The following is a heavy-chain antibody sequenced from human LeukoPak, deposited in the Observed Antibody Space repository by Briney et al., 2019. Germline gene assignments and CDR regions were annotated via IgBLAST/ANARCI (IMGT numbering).Heavy chain of an antibody. CDR1: GGSISSGGYS. J-gene: IGHJ4*02. Sequence: PSQTLSLTCAVSGGSISSGGYSWSWIRQLPGKGLEWIGYIYHSGSTYYNPSLKSRVTISVDRSKNQFSLKLSSVTAADTAVYYCARVVPAALFDYWGQGTLVTVSS. CDR3: ARVVPAALFDY. D-gene: IGHD2-2*01. CDR2: IYHSGST. V-gene: IGHV4-30-2*01.